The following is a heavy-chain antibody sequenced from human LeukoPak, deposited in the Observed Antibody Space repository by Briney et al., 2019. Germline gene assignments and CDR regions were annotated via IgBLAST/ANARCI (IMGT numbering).Heavy chain of an antibody. J-gene: IGHJ4*02. V-gene: IGHV3-30-3*01. CDR1: GFTFSSYA. CDR2: ISYDGSNK. D-gene: IGHD3-3*01. Sequence: GGSLRLSCAASGFTFSSYAMHWVRQAPGKGLEWVAVISYDGSNKYYADPVKGRFTISRDNSKNTLYLQMNSLRAEDTAVYYCARDDLRFLEWLLFDYWGQGTLVTVSS. CDR3: ARDDLRFLEWLLFDY.